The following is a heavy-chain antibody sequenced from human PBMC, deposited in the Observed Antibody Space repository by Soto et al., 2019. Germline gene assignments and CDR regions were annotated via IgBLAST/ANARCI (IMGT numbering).Heavy chain of an antibody. CDR3: VGEVGFQLIY. Sequence: EVQLVESGGGLVQPGGSLRLSCAASGFTFSTHSMNWVRQAPGKGLEWISYITSSGVTMYADSVKGRFTISRDNSKNSLYLQMNSLRVEDKAVYFCVGEVGFQLIYWGQGTLVTVSS. J-gene: IGHJ4*02. V-gene: IGHV3-48*01. CDR2: ITSSGVTM. CDR1: GFTFSTHS. D-gene: IGHD2-2*01.